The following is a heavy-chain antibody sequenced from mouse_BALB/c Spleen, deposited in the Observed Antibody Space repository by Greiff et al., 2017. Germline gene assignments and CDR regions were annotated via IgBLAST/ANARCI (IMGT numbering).Heavy chain of an antibody. J-gene: IGHJ4*01. CDR2: ISYSGST. D-gene: IGHD2-3*01. CDR1: GDSITSGY. V-gene: IGHV3-8*02. CDR3: ARGGDGYYGAMDY. Sequence: EVHLVESGPSLVKPSQTLSLTCSVTGDSITSGYWNWIRKFPGNKLEYMGYISYSGSTYYNPSLKSRISITRDTSKNQYYLQLNSVTTEDTATYYCARGGDGYYGAMDYWGQGTSVTVSS.